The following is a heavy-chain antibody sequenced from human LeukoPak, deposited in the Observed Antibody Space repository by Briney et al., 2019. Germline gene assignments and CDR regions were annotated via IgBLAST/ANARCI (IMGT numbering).Heavy chain of an antibody. D-gene: IGHD6-19*01. J-gene: IGHJ4*02. CDR2: IYTSGST. V-gene: IGHV4-4*07. CDR3: ARGPIAVATNDY. CDR1: GGSISSYY. Sequence: SETLSLTCTVPGGSISSYYWSWIRQPAGKGLEWIGRIYTSGSTNYNPSLKSRVTMSVDTSKNQFSLKLSSVTAADTAVYYCARGPIAVATNDYWGQGTLVTVSS.